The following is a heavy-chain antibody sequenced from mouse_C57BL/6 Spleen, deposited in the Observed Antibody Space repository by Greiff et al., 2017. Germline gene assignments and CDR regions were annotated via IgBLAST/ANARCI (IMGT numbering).Heavy chain of an antibody. Sequence: EVKVEESGGGLVKPGGSLKLSCAASGFIFSDYGMHWVRQAPEKGLEWVAYISSGSSTIYYADTVKGRFTIPRDNAKNTLFLQMTSLRSEDTAMYYCAKSTTNAMDYWGQGTSVTVS. CDR2: ISSGSSTI. V-gene: IGHV5-17*01. CDR3: AKSTTNAMDY. CDR1: GFIFSDYG. D-gene: IGHD1-1*01. J-gene: IGHJ4*01.